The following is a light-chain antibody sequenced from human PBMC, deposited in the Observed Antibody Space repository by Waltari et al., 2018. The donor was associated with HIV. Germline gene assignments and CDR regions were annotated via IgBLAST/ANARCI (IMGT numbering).Light chain of an antibody. CDR3: QHYNNWPS. V-gene: IGKV3-15*01. Sequence: EIVMTQSPATLSVSPGERATLSCRARQSVSSNLAWYQQKPAQAPRLLIYGASTRATGIPARFSGSGSGTEFTLTISSLQSEDFAVYYCQHYNNWPSFGQGTKVEVK. CDR1: QSVSSN. J-gene: IGKJ1*01. CDR2: GAS.